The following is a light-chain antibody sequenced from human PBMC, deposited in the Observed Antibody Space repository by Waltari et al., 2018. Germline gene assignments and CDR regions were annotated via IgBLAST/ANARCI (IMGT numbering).Light chain of an antibody. Sequence: QTVVTQEPSLTVSPGGPVTPPCASTPCQVISNYYPTGFQQQPGQPPRALIYDTNKKQPWTPARFSGSLLGGKAALTLSGAQPEDEAEYYCVLYRGDAQWVFGGGTKLTVL. CDR1: PCQVISNYY. CDR2: DTN. V-gene: IGLV7-43*01. J-gene: IGLJ3*02. CDR3: VLYRGDAQWV.